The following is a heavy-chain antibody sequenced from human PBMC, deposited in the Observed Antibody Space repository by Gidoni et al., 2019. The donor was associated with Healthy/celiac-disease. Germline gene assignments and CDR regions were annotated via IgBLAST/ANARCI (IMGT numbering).Heavy chain of an antibody. D-gene: IGHD3-22*01. Sequence: QAPGKGLEWVAVIWYDGSNKYYADSVKGRFTISRDNSKNTLYLQMNSLRAEDTAVYYCARDRTDSSGYCDYWGQGTLVTVSS. CDR2: IWYDGSNK. CDR3: ARDRTDSSGYCDY. V-gene: IGHV3-33*01. J-gene: IGHJ4*02.